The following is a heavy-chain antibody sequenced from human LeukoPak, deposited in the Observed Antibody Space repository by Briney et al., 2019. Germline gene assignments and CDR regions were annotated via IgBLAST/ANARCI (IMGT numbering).Heavy chain of an antibody. CDR1: GFTFSSYS. D-gene: IGHD3-22*01. Sequence: GGSLRLSCAASGFTFSSYSMNWVRQAPGKGLEWVSSISSSSSYIYYADSVKGRFTISRDNAKNSLYLQMNSLRAEDTAVYYCARGVNYYDSSGYYYFDYWGQGTLVTVSS. V-gene: IGHV3-21*01. J-gene: IGHJ4*02. CDR3: ARGVNYYDSSGYYYFDY. CDR2: ISSSSSYI.